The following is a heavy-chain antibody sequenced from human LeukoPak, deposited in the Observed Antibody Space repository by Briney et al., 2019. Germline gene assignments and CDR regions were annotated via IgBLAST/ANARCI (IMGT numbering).Heavy chain of an antibody. CDR1: GFTFSSYN. V-gene: IGHV3-33*08. D-gene: IGHD2-15*01. CDR2: IWYDGSNK. CDR3: ARAQVVAATPYGMDV. Sequence: GGSLRLSCAASGFTFSSYNMNWVRQAPGKGLEWVAVIWYDGSNKYYADSVKGRFTISRDNSKNTLYLQMNSLRAEDTAVYYCARAQVVAATPYGMDVWGQGTTVTVSS. J-gene: IGHJ6*02.